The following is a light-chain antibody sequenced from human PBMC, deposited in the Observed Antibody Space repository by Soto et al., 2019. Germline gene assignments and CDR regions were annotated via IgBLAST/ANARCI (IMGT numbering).Light chain of an antibody. V-gene: IGLV1-40*01. CDR2: ANI. Sequence: QSVLTQPPSVSGAPGQRVSISCTGSNSNIGAGYDVNWYQQLPGTAPKLLIYANIHRPSGVPDRFSGSKSGASAFLVITGLQAEDEADYYCQSYDSSLSGSRVFGGGTKLTVL. CDR3: QSYDSSLSGSRV. J-gene: IGLJ3*02. CDR1: NSNIGAGYD.